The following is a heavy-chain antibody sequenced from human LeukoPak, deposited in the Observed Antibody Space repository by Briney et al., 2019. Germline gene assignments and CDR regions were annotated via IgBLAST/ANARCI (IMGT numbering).Heavy chain of an antibody. D-gene: IGHD3-22*01. CDR1: GFIFSSYT. V-gene: IGHV3-21*01. J-gene: IGHJ4*02. CDR2: ISSSSTYI. Sequence: GGSLRLSCAASGFIFSSYTVNWVRQAPGKGLEWVSSISSSSTYIYYADSVKGRFTVSRDNAKSSLDLQMNSLRAEDTAMYYCARDPHSGYGSSGGFDCWGQGTLVTVSS. CDR3: ARDPHSGYGSSGGFDC.